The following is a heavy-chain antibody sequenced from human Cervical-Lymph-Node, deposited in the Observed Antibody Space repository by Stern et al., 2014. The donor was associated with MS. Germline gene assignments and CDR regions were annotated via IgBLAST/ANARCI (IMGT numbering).Heavy chain of an antibody. Sequence: QVQLVQSGGGVVQPGTSLRLSCAASGFTFSNYAMQWVRQAPGKGLEWVAVIWYDGSKKYYADSRKGRVTISRENPKNTVYLQMNSLRVEDTAVYYCARESLSIESLAAYYSYYGMDVWGQGTTVTVSS. J-gene: IGHJ6*02. V-gene: IGHV3-33*01. CDR3: ARESLSIESLAAYYSYYGMDV. CDR1: GFTFSNYA. CDR2: IWYDGSKK. D-gene: IGHD6-6*01.